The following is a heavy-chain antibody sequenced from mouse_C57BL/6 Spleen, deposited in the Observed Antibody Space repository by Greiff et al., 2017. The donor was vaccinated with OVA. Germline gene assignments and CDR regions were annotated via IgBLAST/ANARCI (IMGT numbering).Heavy chain of an antibody. Sequence: EVHLVESGGGLVKPGGSLKLSCAASGFTFSSYAMSWVRQTPEKRLEWVATISDGGSYTYYPDNVKGRFTISRDNAKNNLYLQMSHLKSEDTAMYYCARDRDYGSSWFAYWGQGTLVTVSA. CDR3: ARDRDYGSSWFAY. D-gene: IGHD1-1*01. V-gene: IGHV5-4*01. CDR2: ISDGGSYT. CDR1: GFTFSSYA. J-gene: IGHJ3*01.